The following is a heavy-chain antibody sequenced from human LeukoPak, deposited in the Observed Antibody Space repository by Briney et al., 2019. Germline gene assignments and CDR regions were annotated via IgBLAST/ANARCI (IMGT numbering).Heavy chain of an antibody. D-gene: IGHD6-13*01. CDR2: IYYSGST. Sequence: SETLSLTCTVSGGSISSGDYYWSWIRQPPGKGLEWIGYIYYSGSTYYNPSLKSRVTISVDTSKNQFSLKLSSVTAADTAVYYCARGDSSVGGYSSSWYYFWFDPWGQGTLVTVSS. V-gene: IGHV4-30-4*01. J-gene: IGHJ5*02. CDR1: GGSISSGDYY. CDR3: ARGDSSVGGYSSSWYYFWFDP.